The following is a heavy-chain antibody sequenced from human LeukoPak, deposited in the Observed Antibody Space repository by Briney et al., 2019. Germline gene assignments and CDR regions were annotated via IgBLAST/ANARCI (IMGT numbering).Heavy chain of an antibody. J-gene: IGHJ4*02. CDR1: GFTSSSYW. D-gene: IGHD3-3*01. CDR3: ARQTGFFY. CDR2: IKHDGSEK. Sequence: PGGSLRLSCAASGFTSSSYWMAWVRQAPGKGLEWVANIKHDGSEKYYVDSLKGRFTISRDNAENSLYLQMNSLRAEDTAVYYCARQTGFFYWGQGTLVTVSS. V-gene: IGHV3-7*01.